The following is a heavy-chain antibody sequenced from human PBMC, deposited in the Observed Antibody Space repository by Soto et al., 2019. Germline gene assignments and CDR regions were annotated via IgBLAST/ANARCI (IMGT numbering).Heavy chain of an antibody. V-gene: IGHV1-8*01. CDR2: MNPNSGNA. D-gene: IGHD4-4*01. Sequence: QVQLVQSGAEVMKPGASVRVSCKATGYSFTRHDINWLRQAAGQGLEWMGWMNPNSGNAFYAQKFQGRVTMTRNTSITTAYIEVTSLKSEDTAVYFCARGAYNDYSHWFDPWGQGTLVTVSS. CDR1: GYSFTRHD. CDR3: ARGAYNDYSHWFDP. J-gene: IGHJ5*02.